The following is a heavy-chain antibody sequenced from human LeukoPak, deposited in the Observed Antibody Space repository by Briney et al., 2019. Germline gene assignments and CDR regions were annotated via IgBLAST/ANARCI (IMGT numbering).Heavy chain of an antibody. CDR3: AKGWYYFDY. J-gene: IGHJ4*02. CDR1: GFTFSSCG. V-gene: IGHV3-30*18. CDR2: ISYDGSNK. D-gene: IGHD2-15*01. Sequence: GGSLRLSCAASGFTFSSCGMHWVRQAPGKGLEWVAVISYDGSNKYYADSVKGRFTISRDNSKNTLYLQMNSLRAEDTAVYYCAKGWYYFDYWGQGTLVTVSS.